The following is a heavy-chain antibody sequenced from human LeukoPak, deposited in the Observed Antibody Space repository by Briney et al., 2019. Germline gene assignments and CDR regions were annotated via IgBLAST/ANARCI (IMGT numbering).Heavy chain of an antibody. CDR1: GFTFSTYT. D-gene: IGHD6-13*01. Sequence: GGSLRLSCTASGFTFSTYTMNWFRQAPGKGLEWVSGIYGNGDDTFYADSVRGRFTISRDNSRNTLYLQINSLRAEDTAIHYCAKDRLPDGRWSLDYWGQGTLVTVSS. J-gene: IGHJ4*02. CDR2: IYGNGDDT. V-gene: IGHV3-23*01. CDR3: AKDRLPDGRWSLDY.